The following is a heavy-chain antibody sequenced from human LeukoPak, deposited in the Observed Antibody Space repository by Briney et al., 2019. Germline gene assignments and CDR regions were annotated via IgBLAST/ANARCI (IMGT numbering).Heavy chain of an antibody. D-gene: IGHD4-23*01. CDR3: ARVDGDYDGNYYYYYGMDV. Sequence: ASVKVSCKASGYTFTGYYTHWVRQAPGQGLEWMGWINPNSGGTNYAQKFQGRVTMTRDTSISTAYMELSRLRSDDTAVYYCARVDGDYDGNYYYYYGMDVWGQGTTVTVSS. V-gene: IGHV1-2*02. J-gene: IGHJ6*02. CDR2: INPNSGGT. CDR1: GYTFTGYY.